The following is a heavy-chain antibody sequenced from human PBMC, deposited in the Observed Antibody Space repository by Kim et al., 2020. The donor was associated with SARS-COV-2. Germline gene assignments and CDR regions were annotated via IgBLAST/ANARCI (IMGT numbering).Heavy chain of an antibody. D-gene: IGHD3-3*01. J-gene: IGHJ4*02. V-gene: IGHV7-4-1*02. CDR2: INTNTGNP. Sequence: ASVKVSCKASGYTFTSYAMNWVRQAPGQGLEWMGWINTNTGNPTYAQGFTGRFVFSLDTSVSTAYLQISSLKAEDTAVYYCARGQYDFWSGYYFVGYWGRGTLVTVSS. CDR3: ARGQYDFWSGYYFVGY. CDR1: GYTFTSYA.